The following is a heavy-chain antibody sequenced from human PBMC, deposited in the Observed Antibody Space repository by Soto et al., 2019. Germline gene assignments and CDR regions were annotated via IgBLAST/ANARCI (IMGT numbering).Heavy chain of an antibody. CDR3: ARSRSRRMTIFGVVTVFDY. Sequence: SETLSLTCAVFGGSFTGYYWSWIRQPPGKGLEWIGEIHHTGSTSYNPSLKSRVTISVDTSKNQFSLKLQSMTAADTAVYYCARSRSRRMTIFGVVTVFDYWGQGTLVTVSS. CDR1: GGSFTGYY. CDR2: IHHTGST. V-gene: IGHV4-34*01. J-gene: IGHJ4*01. D-gene: IGHD3-3*01.